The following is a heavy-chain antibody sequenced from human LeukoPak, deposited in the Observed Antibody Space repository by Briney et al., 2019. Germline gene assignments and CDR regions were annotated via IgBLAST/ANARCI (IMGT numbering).Heavy chain of an antibody. D-gene: IGHD3-3*01. CDR1: GGTFSSYA. CDR2: IIPIFGTA. CDR3: ARVEEYYYYGMDV. Sequence: SVKVSCKASGGTFSSYAISWVRQAPGQGLEWMGGIIPIFGTANYAQKFQGRVTITADESTSTAYMELSSLRSEDTAVYYCARVEEYYYYGMDVWGQGTTVTVSS. V-gene: IGHV1-69*01. J-gene: IGHJ6*02.